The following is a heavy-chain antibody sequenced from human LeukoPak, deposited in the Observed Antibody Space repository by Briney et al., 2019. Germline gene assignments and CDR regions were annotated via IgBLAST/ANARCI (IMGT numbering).Heavy chain of an antibody. D-gene: IGHD5-18*01. J-gene: IGHJ4*02. Sequence: GRSLRLSCAASGFTFSSYGMHWVRQAPGRGLEWVAVISYDGSNKDYADSVKGRFTISRDNSKNTLDLQMNSLRAEDTAVYYCARSYGYRPFDYWGQGTLVTVSS. CDR2: ISYDGSNK. V-gene: IGHV3-30*03. CDR1: GFTFSSYG. CDR3: ARSYGYRPFDY.